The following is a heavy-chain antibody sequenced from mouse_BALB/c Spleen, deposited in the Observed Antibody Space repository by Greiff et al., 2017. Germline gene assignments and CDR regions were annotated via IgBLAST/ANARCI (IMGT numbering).Heavy chain of an antibody. D-gene: IGHD1-1*01. Sequence: EVKLMESGGGLVQPGGSRKLSCAASGFTFSSFGMHWVRQAPEKGLEWVAYISSGSSTIYYADTVKGRFTISRDNPKNTLFLQMTSLRSEDTAMYYCAREGDYYGSSYNAMDYWGQGTSVTVSS. CDR2: ISSGSSTI. CDR1: GFTFSSFG. V-gene: IGHV5-17*02. CDR3: AREGDYYGSSYNAMDY. J-gene: IGHJ4*01.